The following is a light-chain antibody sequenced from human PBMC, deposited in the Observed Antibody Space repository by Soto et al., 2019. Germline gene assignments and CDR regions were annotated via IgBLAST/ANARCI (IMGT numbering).Light chain of an antibody. CDR3: QQSYSTLLT. CDR1: QSISSW. J-gene: IGKJ3*01. V-gene: IGKV1-39*01. Sequence: DIQMTQSPASLSASVGDRVTITCRESQSISSWLNWYQQKPGKAPKLLIYAASSLQSGVPSRFSGSGSGTDFTLTISSLQPEDFATYYCQQSYSTLLTFGPATKVDIK. CDR2: AAS.